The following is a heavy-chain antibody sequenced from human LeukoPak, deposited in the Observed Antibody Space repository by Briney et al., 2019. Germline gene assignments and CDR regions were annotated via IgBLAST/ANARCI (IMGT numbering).Heavy chain of an antibody. Sequence: PGESLKISCKGSGYSFTSYWIGWVRQMPGKGLEWMGIINPGESDTRYSPSFQGQVTISADTSISTAYLQWSSLKASDKVMYYCARQTCSGGRCYFDYWGQGTLVTVSS. D-gene: IGHD2-15*01. CDR1: GYSFTSYW. J-gene: IGHJ4*02. V-gene: IGHV5-51*01. CDR2: INPGESDT. CDR3: ARQTCSGGRCYFDY.